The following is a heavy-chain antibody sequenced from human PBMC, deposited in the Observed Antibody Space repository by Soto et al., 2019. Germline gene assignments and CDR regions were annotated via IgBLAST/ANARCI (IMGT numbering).Heavy chain of an antibody. V-gene: IGHV1-69*10. J-gene: IGHJ4*02. CDR3: ATEASHEYFDQ. Sequence: SVKVSCKASGDAFGTYPVSWVRQAPGQGLEWMGGIIPMLDIVHFAQTFEGRVTITADEFWNTVYMELSSLRSDDTAVYYCATEASHEYFDQWGQGTLVTVSS. CDR1: GDAFGTYP. CDR2: IIPMLDIV.